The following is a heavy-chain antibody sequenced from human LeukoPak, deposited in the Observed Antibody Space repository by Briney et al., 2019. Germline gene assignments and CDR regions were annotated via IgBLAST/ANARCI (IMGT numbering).Heavy chain of an antibody. CDR1: GFSVGNNY. V-gene: IGHV3-53*01. CDR3: AKGRTIVDY. D-gene: IGHD1-7*01. CDR2: TFTGGTT. Sequence: PGGSLRLSCEVSGFSVGNNYMNWVRQAPGKGLEWVSATFTGGTTYYADSVKGRFAISRDTSKNTLYLQMNSLRAEDTAVYYCAKGRTIVDYWGQGTLVTVSS. J-gene: IGHJ4*02.